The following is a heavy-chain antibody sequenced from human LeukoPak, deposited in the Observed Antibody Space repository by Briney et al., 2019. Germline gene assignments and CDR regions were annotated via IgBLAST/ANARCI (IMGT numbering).Heavy chain of an antibody. Sequence: GGSLRLSCAASGFTFSSYAMSWVRQAPGKGLEWVSAITDNGGDTYHADSVKGRFTISRDNSKNTLDLQMSSLRAEDTAVYYCAKGSASSRPYYFDYWGQGALVTVSS. CDR1: GFTFSSYA. J-gene: IGHJ4*02. D-gene: IGHD2-15*01. CDR2: ITDNGGDT. CDR3: AKGSASSRPYYFDY. V-gene: IGHV3-23*01.